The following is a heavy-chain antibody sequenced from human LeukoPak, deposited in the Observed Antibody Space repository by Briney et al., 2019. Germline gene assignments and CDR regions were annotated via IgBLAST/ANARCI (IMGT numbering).Heavy chain of an antibody. J-gene: IGHJ3*02. V-gene: IGHV1-69*04. CDR3: AREEVVVIAANAFDI. D-gene: IGHD2-15*01. CDR1: GGTFSSYA. CDR2: IIPILGIA. Sequence: SVKVSCKASGGTFSSYAISWVRQAPGQGLEWMGRIIPILGIANYAQKFQGRVTITADKSTSTAYMELSSLRSEDTAVYYCAREEVVVIAANAFDIWGQGTMVTVSS.